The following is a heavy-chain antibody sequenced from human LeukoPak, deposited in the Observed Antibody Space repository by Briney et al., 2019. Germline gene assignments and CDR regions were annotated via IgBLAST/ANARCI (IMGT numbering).Heavy chain of an antibody. V-gene: IGHV1-3*04. CDR2: MNSGNGNT. CDR3: ARGRGTSGSSRDFYYYYYMDV. Sequence: ASVKVSCKASGYIFTDYAIHWLRQAPGQRPEWMGWMNSGNGNTKYSQKFQGRITLIRDTSAATAYMELSSLRHDDLAVYYCARGRGTSGSSRDFYYYYYMDVWGKGTTVTVSS. CDR1: GYIFTDYA. J-gene: IGHJ6*03. D-gene: IGHD6-13*01.